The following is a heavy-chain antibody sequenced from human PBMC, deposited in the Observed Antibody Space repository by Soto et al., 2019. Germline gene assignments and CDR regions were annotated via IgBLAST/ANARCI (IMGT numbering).Heavy chain of an antibody. Sequence: SETLSLTCAVFSASLGAHYWAWIRQSPDKGLEWIGEVHPSGSTDYNPSLKSRLTLSLDTSKNQFCLNVASVTAADTAVYFCARGKPSGYRFGPRNFFYYGLDVWGPGTTVTVSS. D-gene: IGHD5-18*01. CDR2: VHPSGST. V-gene: IGHV4-34*01. CDR1: SASLGAHY. J-gene: IGHJ6*02. CDR3: ARGKPSGYRFGPRNFFYYGLDV.